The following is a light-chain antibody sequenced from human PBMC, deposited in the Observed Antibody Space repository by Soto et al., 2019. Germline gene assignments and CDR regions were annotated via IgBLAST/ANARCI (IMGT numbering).Light chain of an antibody. Sequence: DIQMTQSPSTLSASVGDRVTITCRASQSISSWLAWYQQKPGKAPKLLIYKAFSLESGVPSRFRGSGSGTEFTLTISSLQPDDFASDYCQQSFTFGPGTKVDI. V-gene: IGKV1-5*03. CDR3: QQSFT. J-gene: IGKJ3*01. CDR2: KAF. CDR1: QSISSW.